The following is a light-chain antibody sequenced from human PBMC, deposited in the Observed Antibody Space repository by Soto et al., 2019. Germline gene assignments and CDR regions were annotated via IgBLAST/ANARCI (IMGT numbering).Light chain of an antibody. CDR1: QSISSG. J-gene: IGKJ2*01. CDR2: DAS. CDR3: QQYNSYSLYT. V-gene: IGKV1-5*01. Sequence: DIQMTQSPSTLSASVGDRVTITCRASQSISSGLAGYQQKPGKAPKLLIYDASSLESGVPSRFSDSGSGTEFTPTISSLQPDDLATYYCQQYNSYSLYTFGQGTKLEIK.